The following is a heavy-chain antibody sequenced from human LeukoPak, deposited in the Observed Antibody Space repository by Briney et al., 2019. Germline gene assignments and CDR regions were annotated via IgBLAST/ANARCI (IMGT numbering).Heavy chain of an antibody. CDR1: GGSISSSSYY. CDR2: IYYSGST. D-gene: IGHD3-3*01. CDR3: ARHSEIGDFWSGYYYTYFDY. V-gene: IGHV4-39*01. J-gene: IGHJ4*02. Sequence: SETLSLTCTVSGGSISSSSYYWGWIRQPPGKGLEWIGSIYYSGSTYYNPSLKSRVTISVDTSKNQFSLKLSSVTAADTAVYYCARHSEIGDFWSGYYYTYFDYWGQGTLVTVSS.